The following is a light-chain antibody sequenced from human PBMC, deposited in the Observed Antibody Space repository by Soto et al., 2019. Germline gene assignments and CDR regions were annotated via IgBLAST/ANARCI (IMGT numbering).Light chain of an antibody. CDR2: DNN. V-gene: IGLV1-51*01. J-gene: IGLJ1*01. CDR1: SSNIGNNY. CDR3: GTWDSSLSAPLYV. Sequence: QSVLTQPPSVSAAPGQKVTISCSGSSSNIGNNYVSWYQQLPGTATKLLIYDNNKRPSGIPDRFSGSKSGTSATLGITGLQTGDEADYYCGTWDSSLSAPLYVFGTGTKLTVL.